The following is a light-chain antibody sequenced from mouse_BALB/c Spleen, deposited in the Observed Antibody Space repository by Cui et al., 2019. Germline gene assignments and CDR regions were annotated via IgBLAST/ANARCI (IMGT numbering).Light chain of an antibody. CDR3: QQRSSYPFT. J-gene: IGKJ4*01. CDR1: SSVSY. CDR2: STS. V-gene: IGKV4-57*01. Sequence: QIVLTQSPAIMSASPGEKVNITCSASSSVSYMHWFQQKPGTSPKLWIYSTSNLASGVPARFSGSGSGTSYSLTISRMEAEDAATYYCQQRSSYPFTFGSGTKLEIK.